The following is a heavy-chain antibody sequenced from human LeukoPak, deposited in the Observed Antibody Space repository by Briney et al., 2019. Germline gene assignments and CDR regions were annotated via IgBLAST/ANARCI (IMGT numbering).Heavy chain of an antibody. Sequence: PGGSLRLSCAASGFTFSSYGMHWVRQAPGKGLEWVAFIRYDGSNKYYADSVKGRFTISRDNSKNTLYLQMDSLRAEDTAVYYCAKDFVWFGESHYFGYWGQGTLVTVSS. CDR1: GFTFSSYG. D-gene: IGHD3-10*01. CDR3: AKDFVWFGESHYFGY. J-gene: IGHJ4*02. V-gene: IGHV3-30*02. CDR2: IRYDGSNK.